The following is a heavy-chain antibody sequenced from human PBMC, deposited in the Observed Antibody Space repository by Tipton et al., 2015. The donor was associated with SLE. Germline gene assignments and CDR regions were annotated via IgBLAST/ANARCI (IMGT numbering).Heavy chain of an antibody. CDR2: INHSGST. V-gene: IGHV4-34*01. CDR1: GGSISSSSSYY. Sequence: TLSLTCAVYGGSISSSSSYYWSWIRQPPGKGLEWIGEINHSGSTNYNPSLNSRVTISVDTSKNHFSLRLSSVTAADTAVYYCARDRTITMVQGVYAMDVWGQGTTVTVSS. J-gene: IGHJ6*02. CDR3: ARDRTITMVQGVYAMDV. D-gene: IGHD3-10*01.